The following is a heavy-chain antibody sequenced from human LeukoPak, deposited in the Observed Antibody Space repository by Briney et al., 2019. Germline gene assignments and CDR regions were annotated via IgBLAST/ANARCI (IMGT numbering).Heavy chain of an antibody. Sequence: PGGSLRLSCAASGFTFSSHAMHWVRQAPGKGLEWVAVISYDGSNKYYADSVKGRFTISRDNSKNTLYLQMNSLRAEDTAVYYCANHLACGSTSCPPFDYWGQGTLVTVSS. CDR1: GFTFSSHA. D-gene: IGHD2-2*01. CDR3: ANHLACGSTSCPPFDY. J-gene: IGHJ4*02. V-gene: IGHV3-30-3*01. CDR2: ISYDGSNK.